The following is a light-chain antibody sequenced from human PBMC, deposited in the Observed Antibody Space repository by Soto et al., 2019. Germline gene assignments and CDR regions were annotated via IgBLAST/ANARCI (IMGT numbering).Light chain of an antibody. V-gene: IGKV1-39*01. CDR1: QSISSY. J-gene: IGKJ1*01. CDR2: GTS. Sequence: DIQMTQSPSSLSASVGDRVTITCRASQSISSYLNWYQHRPGKAPKLLIYGTSSLQSGVPSRFSGSGSGTDFTLTITSLQPEDFATYYCQQSYTTPCTFGQGTNVEI. CDR3: QQSYTTPCT.